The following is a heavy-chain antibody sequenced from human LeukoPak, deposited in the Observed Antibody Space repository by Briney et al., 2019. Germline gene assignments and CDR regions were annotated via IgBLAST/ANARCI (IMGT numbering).Heavy chain of an antibody. CDR2: IYTSGST. CDR1: GGSISSGSYY. CDR3: ARHTRMWGYFDY. D-gene: IGHD1-26*01. V-gene: IGHV4-61*02. J-gene: IGHJ4*02. Sequence: KSSQTLSLTCTVSGGSISSGSYYWSWIRQPAGKGLEWIGRIYTSGSTNYNPSLKSRVTMSVDTSKNQLSLNVNSVTVADTAVYSCARHTRMWGYFDYWGQGTLVAVSS.